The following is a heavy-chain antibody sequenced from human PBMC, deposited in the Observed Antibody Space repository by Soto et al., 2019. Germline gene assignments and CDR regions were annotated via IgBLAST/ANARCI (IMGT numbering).Heavy chain of an antibody. CDR3: ARHGLGLDY. J-gene: IGHJ4*02. D-gene: IGHD1-26*01. CDR1: GGSISSYD. V-gene: IGHV4-59*08. CDR2: IHYSGST. Sequence: QVQLQESGPGLVKPSETLSLTCTVSGGSISSYDWSWIRQPPGTGLDYIGYIHYSGSTNYNPSLKSRVTISLDTSKNQFSLKLSSVTAADTAVYYCARHGLGLDYWGQGTLGTGSS.